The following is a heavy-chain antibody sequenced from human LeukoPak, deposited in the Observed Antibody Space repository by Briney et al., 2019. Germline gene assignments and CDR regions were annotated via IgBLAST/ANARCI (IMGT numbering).Heavy chain of an antibody. CDR1: GFTFSDYY. V-gene: IGHV3-11*01. Sequence: GGSLRLSCAASGFTFSDYYMSWIRQAPGKGLEWVSFISIRGDTIFYTDSVKGRFTISRDNAKNSMYLQMNSLRVEDTAVYYCARGSRRYSTTWYPDDAFDIWGQGTMVTVSS. D-gene: IGHD6-13*01. CDR2: ISIRGDTI. CDR3: ARGSRRYSTTWYPDDAFDI. J-gene: IGHJ3*02.